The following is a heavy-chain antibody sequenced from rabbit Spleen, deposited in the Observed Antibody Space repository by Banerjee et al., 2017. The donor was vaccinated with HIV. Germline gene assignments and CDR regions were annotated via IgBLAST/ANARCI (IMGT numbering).Heavy chain of an antibody. CDR1: GFSFSTNYW. CDR2: IYGGSSGST. J-gene: IGHJ4*01. Sequence: QEQLVESGGGLVKPEGSLTLTCTASGFSFSTNYWICWVRQAPGKGLEWYACIYGGSSGSTYYASWAKGRFTISKTSSTTVTLQMTSLTAADTATYFCVREAGYGGYGDANLWGPGTLVTVS. CDR3: VREAGYGGYGDANL. D-gene: IGHD6-1*01. V-gene: IGHV1S45*01.